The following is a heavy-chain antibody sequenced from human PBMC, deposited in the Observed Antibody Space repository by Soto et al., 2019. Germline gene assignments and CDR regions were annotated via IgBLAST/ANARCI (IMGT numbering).Heavy chain of an antibody. CDR1: VCTFSNYK. J-gene: IGHJ4*02. D-gene: IGHD4-17*01. CDR3: PRHEYGGAYEY. Sequence: PVGSLRLSCASSVCTFSNYKMNCVRHAPGKGLEWVSYISSSGNTIHYADSVKGRFTISRDNAKKSLYLQINSLRAEDTAVYYCPRHEYGGAYEYWGQATLVIVS. V-gene: IGHV3-48*03. CDR2: ISSSGNTI.